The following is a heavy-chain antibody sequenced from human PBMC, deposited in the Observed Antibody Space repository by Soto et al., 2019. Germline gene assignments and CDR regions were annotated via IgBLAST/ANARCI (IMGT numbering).Heavy chain of an antibody. D-gene: IGHD1-26*01. Sequence: SETLSLTCAVSGGSISSSSYYWGWIRQPPGKGLEWIGSIYYSGSTYYNPSLKSRVTISVDTSKNQFSLKLSSVTAADTAVYYCARHIVGATFGYWGQGTLVTVSS. CDR3: ARHIVGATFGY. V-gene: IGHV4-39*01. CDR1: GGSISSSSYY. J-gene: IGHJ4*02. CDR2: IYYSGST.